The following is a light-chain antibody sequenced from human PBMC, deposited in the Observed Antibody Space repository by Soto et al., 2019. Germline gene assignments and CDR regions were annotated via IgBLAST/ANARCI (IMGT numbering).Light chain of an antibody. CDR2: AAS. CDR3: QQYGRSPWT. Sequence: EIVLTQSPGTLSLSPGERATLSCRASQSVSSNYLAWYQHNPGQAPRLLIYAASSRATGIPDRFSGSGSGTDFTLTIRRLEPEDCAVYYCQQYGRSPWTFGQGNKVEIK. J-gene: IGKJ1*01. CDR1: QSVSSNY. V-gene: IGKV3-20*01.